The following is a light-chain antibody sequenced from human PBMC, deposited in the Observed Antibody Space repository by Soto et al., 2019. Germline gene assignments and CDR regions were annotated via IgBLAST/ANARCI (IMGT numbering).Light chain of an antibody. Sequence: DIQMTQSPSTLSASVGDRVTITCRASQSISSWLAWYQQKPGKAPKLLIYDASSLESGVPSRFSGSGSGTEFPLTISSLQPDDFATHYCQQYNSYSPYTFGQGNKLEIK. V-gene: IGKV1-5*01. J-gene: IGKJ2*01. CDR3: QQYNSYSPYT. CDR1: QSISSW. CDR2: DAS.